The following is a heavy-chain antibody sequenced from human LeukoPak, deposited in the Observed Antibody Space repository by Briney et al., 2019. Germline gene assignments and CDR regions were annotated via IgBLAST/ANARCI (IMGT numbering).Heavy chain of an antibody. V-gene: IGHV4-39*01. CDR1: GGSISSSSYY. J-gene: IGHJ4*02. Sequence: SETLSLTCTVSGGSISSSSYYWGWIRQPPGKGLEWIGSIYYSGSTYYNPSLKSRVTISVDTSKNQVSLKLSSVTAADTAVYYCARQIVGATSDYWGQGTLVTVSS. CDR2: IYYSGST. D-gene: IGHD1-26*01. CDR3: ARQIVGATSDY.